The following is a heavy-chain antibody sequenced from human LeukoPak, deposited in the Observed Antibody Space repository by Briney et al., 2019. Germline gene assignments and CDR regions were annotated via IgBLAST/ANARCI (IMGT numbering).Heavy chain of an antibody. CDR2: ISGSGGST. V-gene: IGHV3-23*01. CDR3: AKVHFVVVPAARSYFDY. Sequence: GGSLRLSCAASGFTFSSYAMSWVRQAPGKGLEWVSAISGSGGSTYYADSVKGRFTISRDNSKNTLCLQMNSLRAEDTAVYYCAKVHFVVVPAARSYFDYWGQGTLVTVSS. CDR1: GFTFSSYA. J-gene: IGHJ4*02. D-gene: IGHD2-2*01.